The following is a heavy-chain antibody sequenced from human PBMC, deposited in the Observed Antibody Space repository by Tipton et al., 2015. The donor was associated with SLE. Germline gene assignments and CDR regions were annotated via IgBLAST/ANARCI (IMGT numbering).Heavy chain of an antibody. Sequence: TLSLNCNVSGGSFSGYYWNWIRQPPGKGLEWIGYIYDSGSTNFNPSLKSRVTISEDTSKNQFSLKLRSVTAADSAIYYCARDRLGGPFDYWGRGTLVTVSS. V-gene: IGHV4-59*01. D-gene: IGHD1-26*01. CDR2: IYDSGST. J-gene: IGHJ4*02. CDR3: ARDRLGGPFDY. CDR1: GGSFSGYY.